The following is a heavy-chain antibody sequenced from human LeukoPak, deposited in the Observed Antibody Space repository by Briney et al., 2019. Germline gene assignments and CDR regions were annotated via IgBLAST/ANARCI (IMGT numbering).Heavy chain of an antibody. CDR1: GASMSSNY. D-gene: IGHD6-19*01. CDR3: ASTRRAAVAGRFDS. V-gene: IGHV4-4*09. J-gene: IGHJ4*02. Sequence: SETLSLTCNVSGASMSSNYWSWLRQPPGKGLEWIGCIYHSGNTNYSPSLESRVTMSVDESKNQFSLRVHFVSAADTAVYYCASTRRAAVAGRFDSWGQGTLVTVSS. CDR2: IYHSGNT.